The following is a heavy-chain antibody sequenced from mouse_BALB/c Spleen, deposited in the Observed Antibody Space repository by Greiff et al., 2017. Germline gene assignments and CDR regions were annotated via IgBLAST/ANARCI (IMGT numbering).Heavy chain of an antibody. Sequence: EVKLLESGPELVKPGASVKISCKASGYTFTDYNMHWVKQSHGKSLEWIGYIYPYNGGTGYNQKFKSKATLTVDNSSSTAYMELRSLTSEDSAVYYCARGVYYYGSSYDYFDYWGQGTTLTVSS. V-gene: IGHV1S29*02. D-gene: IGHD1-1*01. CDR1: GYTFTDYN. J-gene: IGHJ2*01. CDR3: ARGVYYYGSSYDYFDY. CDR2: IYPYNGGT.